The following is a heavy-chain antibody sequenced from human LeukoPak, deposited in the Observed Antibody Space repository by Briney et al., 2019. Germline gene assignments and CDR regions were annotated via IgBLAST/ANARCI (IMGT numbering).Heavy chain of an antibody. CDR2: ISVSGNT. D-gene: IGHD2-15*01. V-gene: IGHV3-23*01. Sequence: PGGSLRLSCAASGFTLSSYAMSWVRQGPGKGLEWVSAISVSGNTYHADSVTGRFTISRDSSKNTQYLQMNSLRAGDAAVYYCAKAPVTTCSGAYCYPFDYWSQGTLVTVSS. J-gene: IGHJ4*02. CDR1: GFTLSSYA. CDR3: AKAPVTTCSGAYCYPFDY.